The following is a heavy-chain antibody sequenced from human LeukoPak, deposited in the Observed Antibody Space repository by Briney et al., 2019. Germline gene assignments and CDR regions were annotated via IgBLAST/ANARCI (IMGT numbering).Heavy chain of an antibody. J-gene: IGHJ4*02. Sequence: PSETLSLTCAVSGGSISSGGYSWSWIRQPPGKGLEWVGYIYHSGSTYYNPSLKSRVTISVDRAKNECSLKLSSGTGGATAVYYCARVVPAALFDYRGQGTLVTVSS. CDR3: ARVVPAALFDY. CDR1: GGSISSGGYS. V-gene: IGHV4-30-2*01. CDR2: IYHSGST. D-gene: IGHD2-2*01.